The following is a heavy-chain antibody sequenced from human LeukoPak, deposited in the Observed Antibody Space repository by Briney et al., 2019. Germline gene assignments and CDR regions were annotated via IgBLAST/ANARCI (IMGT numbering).Heavy chain of an antibody. CDR1: GYRFTSYW. V-gene: IGHV5-51*01. D-gene: IGHD1-14*01. J-gene: IGHJ4*02. CDR2: IYPADSET. Sequence: GESLKISCKGSGYRFTSYWIGWVRHMPGKGLEWMGIIYPADSETRYSPSFQGQVTISADTSISTAYLQWSSLKASDTAIYYCARYRPSWYFDYWGQGNLVTVSS. CDR3: ARYRPSWYFDY.